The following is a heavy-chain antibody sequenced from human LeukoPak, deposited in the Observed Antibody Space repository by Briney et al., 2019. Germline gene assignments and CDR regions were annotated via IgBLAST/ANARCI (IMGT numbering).Heavy chain of an antibody. CDR1: GGSISSSSYY. D-gene: IGHD3-9*01. CDR3: ARQALLLRYFDWTRGIFDY. CDR2: IYYSGST. J-gene: IGHJ4*02. V-gene: IGHV4-39*01. Sequence: SETLSLTCTVSGGSISSSSYYWGWIRQPPGKGLEWIGSIYYSGSTYYNPSLKSRVTISVDTSKNQFSLKLSSVTAADTAVYYCARQALLLRYFDWTRGIFDYWGQGTLVTVSS.